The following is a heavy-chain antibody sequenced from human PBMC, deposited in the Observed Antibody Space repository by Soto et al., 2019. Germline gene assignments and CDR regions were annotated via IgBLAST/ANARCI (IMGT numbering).Heavy chain of an antibody. Sequence: QVQLVQSGAEVKKPGSSMKVSCKASGGTFNTFAISWVRQAPGQGLEWMGGIIPVLGPAFYAPKFQGRVTITAEKSTTTAYLELSNLTSEDTAVYYCARAAKRYFDYWGQGPLVTVSS. CDR1: GGTFNTFA. CDR2: IIPVLGPA. CDR3: ARAAKRYFDY. V-gene: IGHV1-69*06. J-gene: IGHJ4*02.